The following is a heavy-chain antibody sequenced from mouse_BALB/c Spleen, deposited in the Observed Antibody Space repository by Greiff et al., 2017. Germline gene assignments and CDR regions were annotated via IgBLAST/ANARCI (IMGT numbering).Heavy chain of an antibody. Sequence: EVKLEESGGGLVKPGGSLKLSCAASGFTFSSYAMSWVRQSPEKRLEWVAEISSGGSYTYYPDTVTGRFTISRDNAKNTLYLEMSSLRSEDTAMYYCARHYYGYLDYWGQGTTLTVSS. J-gene: IGHJ2*01. CDR3: ARHYYGYLDY. D-gene: IGHD1-2*01. CDR2: ISSGGSYT. V-gene: IGHV5-9-4*01. CDR1: GFTFSSYA.